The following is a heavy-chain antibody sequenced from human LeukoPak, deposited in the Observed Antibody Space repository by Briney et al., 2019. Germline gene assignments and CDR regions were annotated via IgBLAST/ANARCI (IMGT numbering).Heavy chain of an antibody. V-gene: IGHV1-69*04. CDR2: IIPILGIA. CDR3: ARDGLSGYCSSTSCYTSPVDY. CDR1: GGTFSSYT. D-gene: IGHD2-2*01. J-gene: IGHJ4*02. Sequence: SVKVSCKASGGTFSSYTISWVRQAPGQGLEWMGRIIPILGIANYAQKFQGRVTITADKSTSTAYMELSSLRSEDTAVYYCARDGLSGYCSSTSCYTSPVDYWGREPWSPSPQ.